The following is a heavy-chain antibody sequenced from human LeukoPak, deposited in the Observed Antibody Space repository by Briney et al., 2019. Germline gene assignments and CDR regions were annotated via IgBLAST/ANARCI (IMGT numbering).Heavy chain of an antibody. D-gene: IGHD1-26*01. V-gene: IGHV5-51*01. CDR1: GYRFTSYW. CDR3: ARHSGSSNEGFDY. Sequence: RGESLKISCKGSGYRFTSYWIGWVRQMPGKGLEWMGIIYPGDSDTRYSPSFQGQVTISADKSISTAYLQWSSLKASDTAMYYCARHSGSSNEGFDYWGQGTLVTVSS. CDR2: IYPGDSDT. J-gene: IGHJ4*02.